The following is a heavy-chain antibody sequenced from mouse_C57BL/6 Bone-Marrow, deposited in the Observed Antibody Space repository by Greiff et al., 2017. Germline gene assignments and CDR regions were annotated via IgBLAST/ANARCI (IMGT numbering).Heavy chain of an antibody. CDR3: VSLYSNYEDAY. CDR1: GFSFNTYA. D-gene: IGHD2-5*01. J-gene: IGHJ3*01. Sequence: EVKLVESGGGLVQPKGSLKLSCAASGFSFNTYAMNWVRQAPGKGLEWVARIRSKSNNYATYYADSVKDRFTISRDDSESMLYLQMNNLKTEDTAMYYCVSLYSNYEDAYWGQGTLVTVSA. CDR2: IRSKSNNYAT. V-gene: IGHV10-1*01.